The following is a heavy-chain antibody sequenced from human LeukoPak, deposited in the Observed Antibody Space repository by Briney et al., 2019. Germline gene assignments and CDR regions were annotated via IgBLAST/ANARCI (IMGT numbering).Heavy chain of an antibody. CDR1: GDSVSSNSAA. CDR3: ARVWLGIHDYYYGMDV. Sequence: SQTLSLTCAISGDSVSSNSAAWTWIRQSPSRGLEWLGRTYHRSKWYNDYAVSVKSRITINPDTSKNQFSLQLNSVTPEDTAVYYCARVWLGIHDYYYGMDVWGQGTTVTVSS. V-gene: IGHV6-1*01. D-gene: IGHD5-18*01. J-gene: IGHJ6*02. CDR2: TYHRSKWYN.